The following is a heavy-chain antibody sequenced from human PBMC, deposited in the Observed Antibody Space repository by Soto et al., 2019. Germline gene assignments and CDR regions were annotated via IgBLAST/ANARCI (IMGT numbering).Heavy chain of an antibody. CDR1: GFTFGDYA. J-gene: IGHJ4*02. D-gene: IGHD3-22*01. CDR2: IRSKAYGGTT. CDR3: TKVRADYYDSSGPNY. Sequence: GGSLRLSCTASGFTFGDYAMSWFRQAPGKGLECVGFIRSKAYGGTTEYAASVKGRFTTSRDDSKSIAYLQMNSLKTEDTAVYYCTKVRADYYDSSGPNYWGQGTLVTVSS. V-gene: IGHV3-49*03.